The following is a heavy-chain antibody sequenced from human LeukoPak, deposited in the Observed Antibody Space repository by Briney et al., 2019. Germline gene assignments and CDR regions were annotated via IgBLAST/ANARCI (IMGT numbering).Heavy chain of an antibody. CDR2: IYYSGST. V-gene: IGHV4-59*08. J-gene: IGHJ3*02. D-gene: IGHD1-1*01. CDR3: ARYLPVEPDAFDI. CDR1: GGSISSYY. Sequence: SETLSLTCTVSGGSISSYYWSWIRQPPGKGLEWIGYIYYSGSTNYNPSLKSRVTISVDTSKNQFSLKLSSVTVADTAVYYCARYLPVEPDAFDIWGQGTMVTVSS.